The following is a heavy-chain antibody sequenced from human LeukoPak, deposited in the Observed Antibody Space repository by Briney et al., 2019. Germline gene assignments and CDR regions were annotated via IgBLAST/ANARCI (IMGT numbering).Heavy chain of an antibody. CDR3: ARGNTYYDFWSGYYRPNWFDP. J-gene: IGHJ5*02. V-gene: IGHV4-4*02. Sequence: PSETLSLTCAVSGGSISSSNWWSWVRQPPGKGLEWIGEIYHSGSTNYNPSLKSRVTISVDTSKNQFSLKLSSVTAADTAVYYCARGNTYYDFWSGYYRPNWFDPWGQGTLVTVSS. D-gene: IGHD3-3*01. CDR2: IYHSGST. CDR1: GGSISSSNW.